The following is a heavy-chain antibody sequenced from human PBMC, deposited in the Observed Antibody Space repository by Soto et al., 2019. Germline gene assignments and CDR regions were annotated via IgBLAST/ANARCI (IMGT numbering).Heavy chain of an antibody. D-gene: IGHD3-3*01. CDR1: GFSLSTNRVA. CDR2: KYWDDDR. V-gene: IGHV2-5*02. Sequence: QITLKESGPTLVKPTQTLTLTCSFSGFSLSTNRVAVAWIRQPPGKALEFLALKYWDDDRRYSPSLKTRLSITQDTSKNQVVLKITNMEPADTATYFCARTPYDSAYYKRVAWYFHFWGPGTLVTVSS. CDR3: ARTPYDSAYYKRVAWYFHF. J-gene: IGHJ2*01.